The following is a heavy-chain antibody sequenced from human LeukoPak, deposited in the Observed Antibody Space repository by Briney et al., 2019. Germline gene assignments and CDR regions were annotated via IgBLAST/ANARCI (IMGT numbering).Heavy chain of an antibody. CDR3: ARRYQYDKSGHYYDDF. D-gene: IGHD3-22*01. J-gene: IGHJ4*02. CDR2: THYTEGS. Sequence: PSETLSLTCTVSAGSIRRYYWSWIRQAPGKGLEWIGSTHYTEGSTFNPSLRSRVTFSTDTSKSQFFLQLTSVTAADTAVYYCARRYQYDKSGHYYDDFWGQGTLVTVSS. V-gene: IGHV4-59*08. CDR1: AGSIRRYY.